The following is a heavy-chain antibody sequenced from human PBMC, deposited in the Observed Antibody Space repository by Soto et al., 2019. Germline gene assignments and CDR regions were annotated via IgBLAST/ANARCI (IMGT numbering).Heavy chain of an antibody. CDR1: GYTFTSYG. Sequence: ASVKVSCKASGYTFTSYGISWVRQAPGQGLEWMGWISAYNGNTNYAQKLQGRVTMTTDTSTSTAYMELRSLRSDDTAVYYCARDHPTSTYYDFWSGYQQPHFDYWGQGTQVTVSS. J-gene: IGHJ4*02. CDR3: ARDHPTSTYYDFWSGYQQPHFDY. CDR2: ISAYNGNT. D-gene: IGHD3-3*01. V-gene: IGHV1-18*01.